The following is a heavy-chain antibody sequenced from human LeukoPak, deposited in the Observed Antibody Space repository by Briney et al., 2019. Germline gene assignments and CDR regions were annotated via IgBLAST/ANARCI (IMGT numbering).Heavy chain of an antibody. V-gene: IGHV3-74*01. CDR1: GFTFSSYW. D-gene: IGHD5-24*01. CDR3: ARQEINWFDP. CDR2: INSDGSST. Sequence: GGSLRLSYAASGFTFSSYWMHWVRHAPGKGLVWLSRINSDGSSTSYADSVKGRFTISRDNAKNTLYPQMNSLRAEDTAVYYCARQEINWFDPWGQGTLVTVSS. J-gene: IGHJ5*02.